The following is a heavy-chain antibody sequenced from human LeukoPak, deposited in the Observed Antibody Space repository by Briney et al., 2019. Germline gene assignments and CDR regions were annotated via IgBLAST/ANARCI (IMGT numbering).Heavy chain of an antibody. CDR2: IHPSSGAT. Sequence: GASVKVSCKASGYTFTDYHMHWVRQARGQGLEWMGRIHPSSGATNYAQRFQGRLTLTTDTSINTAYIELSRLTSDDTAVYYCARDLPFEDWGQGTLVTVSS. V-gene: IGHV1-2*06. CDR3: ARDLPFED. J-gene: IGHJ1*01. CDR1: GYTFTDYH.